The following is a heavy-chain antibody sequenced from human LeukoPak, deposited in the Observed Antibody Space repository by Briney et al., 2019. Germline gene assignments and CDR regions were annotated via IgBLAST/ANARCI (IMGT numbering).Heavy chain of an antibody. CDR1: GFTFSSYG. Sequence: GRSLRLSCAASGFTFSSYGMHWVRQAPGKGLEWVAVISYDGSNKYYADSVKGRFTISRDNSKNTLYLQMNSLRAEDTAVYYCARVKVRGVIFDYWGQGTLVTVSS. CDR2: ISYDGSNK. D-gene: IGHD3-10*01. CDR3: ARVKVRGVIFDY. J-gene: IGHJ4*02. V-gene: IGHV3-30*03.